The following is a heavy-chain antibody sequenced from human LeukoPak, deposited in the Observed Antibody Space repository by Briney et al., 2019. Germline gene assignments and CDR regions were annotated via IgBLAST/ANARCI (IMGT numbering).Heavy chain of an antibody. V-gene: IGHV3-23*01. Sequence: PGGSLILSCAASGITFTTYVISWVRQAPGRGLEWVSGISESGNATYYTDSVAGRFSVSRDNSKNKVYLHMTSLRIEDTAIYYCAPGLTYWGQGALVTVAS. CDR1: GITFTTYV. CDR2: ISESGNAT. J-gene: IGHJ4*02. D-gene: IGHD2-8*02. CDR3: APGLTY.